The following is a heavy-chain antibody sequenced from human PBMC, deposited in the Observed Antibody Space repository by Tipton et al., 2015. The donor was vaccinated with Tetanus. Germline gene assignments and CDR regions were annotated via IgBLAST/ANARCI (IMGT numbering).Heavy chain of an antibody. Sequence: SLRLSCAASGITVSRSWMIWVRQAPGKGLEFVAKINPDGSHKDYVDSVTGRFSISRDNAKNSLSLQMNSLKDDDTAVYYCARSAHFASWYDWGPGARVTVSS. CDR2: INPDGSHK. D-gene: IGHD6-13*01. V-gene: IGHV3-7*01. CDR1: GITVSRSW. J-gene: IGHJ4*02. CDR3: ARSAHFASWYD.